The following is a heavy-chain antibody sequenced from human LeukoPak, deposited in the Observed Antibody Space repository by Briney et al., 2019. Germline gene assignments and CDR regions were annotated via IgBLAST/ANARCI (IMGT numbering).Heavy chain of an antibody. CDR2: IIPIFGTA. D-gene: IGHD4-23*01. Sequence: SVKVSCKASGGTFSSYAISWVRQAPGQGLEWMGGIIPIFGTANYAQKFQGRVTITADESTSTAYMELSSLRSEDTAVYYCARPYGGNSDAFDIWGQGTMVTVSS. V-gene: IGHV1-69*13. J-gene: IGHJ3*02. CDR1: GGTFSSYA. CDR3: ARPYGGNSDAFDI.